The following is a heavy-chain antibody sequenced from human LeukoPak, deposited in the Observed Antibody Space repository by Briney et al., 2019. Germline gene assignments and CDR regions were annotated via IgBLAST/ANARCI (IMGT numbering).Heavy chain of an antibody. V-gene: IGHV3-11*03. CDR2: ISSSSYT. CDR1: GFTFSDYY. J-gene: IGHJ4*02. Sequence: KPGVSLRLSCAASGFTFSDYYMSWIRQAPGKGLEWVSYISSSSYTNYADSVKGRFTISRDNAKNSLYLQMNSLRAEDTAVYYCAKQRISPPIKPDYWGQGTLGTLSS. CDR3: AKQRISPPIKPDY. D-gene: IGHD2/OR15-2a*01.